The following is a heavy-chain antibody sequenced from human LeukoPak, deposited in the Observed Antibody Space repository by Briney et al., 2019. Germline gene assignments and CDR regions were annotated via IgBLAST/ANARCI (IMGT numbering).Heavy chain of an antibody. CDR2: IRGSGDST. D-gene: IGHD3/OR15-3a*01. CDR3: AKDLSSGTGRGFDY. CDR1: GFSFSSYG. Sequence: GTLRLSCAASGFSFSSYGMSWVRQAPGKGLEWVSGIRGSGDSTYYAESVKGRFTIYRDNSKNTLYLQMNSLRAEDTALYYCAKDLSSGTGRGFDYWGQGTLVTVSS. V-gene: IGHV3-23*01. J-gene: IGHJ4*02.